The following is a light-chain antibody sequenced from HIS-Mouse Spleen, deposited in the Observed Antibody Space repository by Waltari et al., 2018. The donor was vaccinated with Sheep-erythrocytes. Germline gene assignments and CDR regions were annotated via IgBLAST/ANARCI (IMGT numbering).Light chain of an antibody. Sequence: QSALTQPASVSGSPGQSITISCTGTSSDVGRHNLVSWYQQHPGKAPKLMIHDVSKRPSGVPDRFSGSKSGNTASLTISGLQAEDEADYYCCSYAGSYTWVFGGGTKLTVL. CDR3: CSYAGSYTWV. CDR1: SSDVGRHNL. J-gene: IGLJ3*02. CDR2: DVS. V-gene: IGLV2-11*01.